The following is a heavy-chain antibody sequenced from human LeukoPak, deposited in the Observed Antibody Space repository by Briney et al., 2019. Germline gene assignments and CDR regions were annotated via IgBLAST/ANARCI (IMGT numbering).Heavy chain of an antibody. CDR1: GFTFDDYA. V-gene: IGHV3-9*01. D-gene: IGHD6-19*01. CDR2: ISWNSGSI. CDR3: AKEAVAGTWGDYFDY. J-gene: IGHJ4*02. Sequence: GGSLRLSCAASGFTFDDYAMHWVRQAPGKGLEWVSGISWNSGSIGYADSVKGRFTISRDNAKNSLYLQMNSLRAEDTALYYCAKEAVAGTWGDYFDYWGQGTLVTVSS.